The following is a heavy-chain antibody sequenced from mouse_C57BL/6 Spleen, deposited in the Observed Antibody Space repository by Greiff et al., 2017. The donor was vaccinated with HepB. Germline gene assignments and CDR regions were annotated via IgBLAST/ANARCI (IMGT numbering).Heavy chain of an antibody. V-gene: IGHV5-6*01. J-gene: IGHJ2*01. Sequence: EVQRVESGGDLVKPGGSLKLSCAASGFTFSSYGMSWVRQTPDKRLEWVATISSGGSYTYSPDSVQGRFTISRDNAKNTLNLKMSSLKSEDKAMYYRARRGKYDYCDDWGKGTTLTVAS. CDR2: ISSGGSYT. CDR3: ARRGKYDYCDD. CDR1: GFTFSSYG. D-gene: IGHD2-1*01.